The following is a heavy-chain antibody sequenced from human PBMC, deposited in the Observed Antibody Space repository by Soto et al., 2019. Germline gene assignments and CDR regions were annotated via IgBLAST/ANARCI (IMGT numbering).Heavy chain of an antibody. CDR1: GFTFSNYA. Sequence: EVQLLESGGGLVQPGGSLRLSCAASGFTFSNYAMSWVRQAPEKGLEWVSIISGSSSITYYADSVKGRFTISRDNSKNTLYLQMNSLRAEDPAVYYCAANWYENWFDPWGQGTLVTVSS. CDR3: AANWYENWFDP. CDR2: ISGSSSIT. J-gene: IGHJ5*02. D-gene: IGHD1-1*01. V-gene: IGHV3-23*01.